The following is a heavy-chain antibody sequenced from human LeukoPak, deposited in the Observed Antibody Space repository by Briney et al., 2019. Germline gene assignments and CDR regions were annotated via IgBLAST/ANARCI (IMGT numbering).Heavy chain of an antibody. V-gene: IGHV4-4*02. CDR1: GGSISSSNW. D-gene: IGHD4-17*01. CDR3: ARVPTVTFFDY. J-gene: IGHJ4*02. CDR2: IYHSGST. Sequence: PSETLSLTCAVSGGSISSSNWWSWVRQPPGKGLEWIGEIYHSGSTNYNPSLKSRVTISVDTSKNRFSLKLSSVTAADTAVYYCARVPTVTFFDYGGQGTLVTVSS.